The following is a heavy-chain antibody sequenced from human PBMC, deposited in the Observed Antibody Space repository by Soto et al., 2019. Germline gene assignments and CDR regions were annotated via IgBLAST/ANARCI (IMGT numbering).Heavy chain of an antibody. D-gene: IGHD2-15*01. CDR3: TRSQGGSSSLDIYYYYYYGMDV. CDR1: GGTFSSYA. Sequence: QVQLVQSGAEVKKPGSSVKVSCKAPGGTFSSYAISWVRQAPGQGLEWMGGIIPIFGTAKYAQKFQGRVTISADASTSTGYMELSSLRSAHTAVYYCTRSQGGSSSLDIYYYYYYGMDVWGQRTTVTVSS. V-gene: IGHV1-69*01. J-gene: IGHJ6*02. CDR2: IIPIFGTA.